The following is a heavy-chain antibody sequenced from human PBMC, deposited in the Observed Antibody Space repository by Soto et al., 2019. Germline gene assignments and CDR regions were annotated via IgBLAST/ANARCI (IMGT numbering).Heavy chain of an antibody. V-gene: IGHV4-59*01. CDR1: GGSLSNYY. Sequence: PSEPLSLTCTVSGGSLSNYYWSWIRQPPGKGLEWIGYIFYSGSPNYNPSLKSRVTISEDRSTNQFSLQVKSVTAADTAVYYCARGGVSGWSNWFDPWGQGTLVTVSS. D-gene: IGHD6-13*01. CDR2: IFYSGSP. J-gene: IGHJ5*02. CDR3: ARGGVSGWSNWFDP.